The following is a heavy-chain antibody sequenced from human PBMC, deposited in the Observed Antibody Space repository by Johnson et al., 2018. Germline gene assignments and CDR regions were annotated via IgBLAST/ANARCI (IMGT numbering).Heavy chain of an antibody. J-gene: IGHJ6*02. CDR3: ACDRGGVVGATLKYYYGLDG. CDR2: ISSSGSYK. D-gene: IGHD3-3*01. V-gene: IGHV3-21*01. CDR1: EFTFSSYS. Sequence: EVQLVESGGGLVKPGGSLRLSCAASEFTFSSYSMNWVRQAPGKGLEWVAFISSSGSYKYYADSLKGRFTISRDNAKKSVYLQVNGLTAKDTAVYYCACDRGGVVGATLKYYYGLDGWGQGTTVTVSS.